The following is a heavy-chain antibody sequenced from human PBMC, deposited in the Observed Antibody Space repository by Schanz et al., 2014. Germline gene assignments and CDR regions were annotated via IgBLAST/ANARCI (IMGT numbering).Heavy chain of an antibody. V-gene: IGHV1-46*01. D-gene: IGHD3-16*01. CDR1: GYTFTSYY. J-gene: IGHJ6*02. CDR2: INPSGGST. Sequence: QVQLVQSGAEVKKPGASVKVSCKASGYTFTSYYMHWVRQAPGQGLEWMGIINPSGGSTSYAQKFQGRVTMTRNTSITTAYLELSSLRSGDTAVYYCTKGRTFGRWGQGTTVTVSS. CDR3: TKGRTFGR.